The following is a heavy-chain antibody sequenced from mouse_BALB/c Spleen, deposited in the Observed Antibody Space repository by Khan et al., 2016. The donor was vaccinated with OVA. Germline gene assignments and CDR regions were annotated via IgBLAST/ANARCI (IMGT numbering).Heavy chain of an antibody. Sequence: EVELVESGGGLVRPGGSLKLSCAASGFSFTTYTMSWVRQTPERRLEWVATINSGSTYTYYPDSVKGRFTISRDNAKNTLYLQRSSLKSEDTAMYYCTRDGNYAHWYFDVWGAGTTVTVSS. J-gene: IGHJ1*01. D-gene: IGHD2-1*01. V-gene: IGHV5-6-4*01. CDR3: TRDGNYAHWYFDV. CDR2: INSGSTYT. CDR1: GFSFTTYT.